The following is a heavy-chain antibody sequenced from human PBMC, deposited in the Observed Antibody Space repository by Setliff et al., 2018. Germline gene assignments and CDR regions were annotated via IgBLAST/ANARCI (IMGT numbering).Heavy chain of an antibody. CDR2: IIPIFGTT. CDR1: GGTLRSYG. CDR3: ARDGAAVAGTHGLDY. V-gene: IGHV1-69*05. Sequence: ASVKVSCKASGGTLRSYGISWVRQAPGQGLEWMGGIIPIFGTTNYAQKFQGRVTITTDESTNTAYMELSSLRSDDTAVFYCARDGAAVAGTHGLDYWGQGALVTVSS. D-gene: IGHD6-19*01. J-gene: IGHJ4*02.